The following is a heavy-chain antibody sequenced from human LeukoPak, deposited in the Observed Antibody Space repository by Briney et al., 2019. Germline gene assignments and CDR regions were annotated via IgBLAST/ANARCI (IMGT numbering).Heavy chain of an antibody. CDR1: GYTFIGYY. CDR3: AMEGYCSSTSCYAGWFDP. D-gene: IGHD2-2*01. Sequence: GASVKVSCKASGYTFIGYYLHWVRQAPGQGLEWMGWINPNSGGTNYAQKFQGRVTMTRDTSISTAYMELSRLRSDDTAVYYCAMEGYCSSTSCYAGWFDPWGQGTLVTVSS. J-gene: IGHJ5*02. CDR2: INPNSGGT. V-gene: IGHV1-2*02.